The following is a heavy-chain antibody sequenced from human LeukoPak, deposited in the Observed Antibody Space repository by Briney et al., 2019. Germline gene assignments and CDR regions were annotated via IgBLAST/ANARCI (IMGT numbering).Heavy chain of an antibody. CDR2: IYYSGST. J-gene: IGHJ4*02. Sequence: PSETLSLTCTVSGGSISSYYWSWIRQPPGKGLEWIVDIYYSGSTNYNPSLKSRVTISVDTSKNQFSLKLSSVTAADTAVYYCARAPGYCSSTSCYAPRAFDYWGQGTLVTVSS. V-gene: IGHV4-59*01. CDR1: GGSISSYY. D-gene: IGHD2-2*01. CDR3: ARAPGYCSSTSCYAPRAFDY.